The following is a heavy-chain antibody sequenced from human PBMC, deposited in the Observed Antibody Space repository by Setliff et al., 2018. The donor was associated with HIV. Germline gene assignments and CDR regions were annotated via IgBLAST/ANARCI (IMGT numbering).Heavy chain of an antibody. CDR1: GFTFSSYG. Sequence: PGGSLRLSCAASGFTFSSYGMHWVRQAPGEGLEWVAVIWYDGSNKYYADSVKGRFTISRDNSKNKLYLQMNSLRAEDTAVYYCAREGQWLDGFDYWGQGTLVTVSS. CDR2: IWYDGSNK. D-gene: IGHD6-19*01. J-gene: IGHJ4*02. CDR3: AREGQWLDGFDY. V-gene: IGHV3-33*08.